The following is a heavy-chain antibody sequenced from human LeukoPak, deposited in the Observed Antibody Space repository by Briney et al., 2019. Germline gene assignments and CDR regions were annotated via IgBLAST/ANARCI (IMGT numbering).Heavy chain of an antibody. CDR2: IYYSGST. J-gene: IGHJ3*02. CDR1: GVSISSYY. CDR3: ASDRIEVDAFDI. D-gene: IGHD2-15*01. Sequence: SETLSLTCTVSGVSISSYYWSWIRQPPGKGLEWIGYIYYSGSTNYNPSLKSRVTISVDTSKNQFSLKLSSVTAADTAVYYCASDRIEVDAFDIWGQGTMVTVSS. V-gene: IGHV4-59*08.